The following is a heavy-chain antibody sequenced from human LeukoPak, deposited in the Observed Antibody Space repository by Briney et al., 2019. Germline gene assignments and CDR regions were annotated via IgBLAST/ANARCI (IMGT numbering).Heavy chain of an antibody. Sequence: PGGSLRLSCAASGFTFSSYAMSWVRQAPGKGLEWVSGISSSPISTYYADSVKGRFTISRDNFKNTLYLQMNSLRAEDTAVYYCAKGWGKFDYWGQGTLVTVSS. V-gene: IGHV3-23*01. J-gene: IGHJ4*02. D-gene: IGHD3-16*01. CDR3: AKGWGKFDY. CDR1: GFTFSSYA. CDR2: ISSSPIST.